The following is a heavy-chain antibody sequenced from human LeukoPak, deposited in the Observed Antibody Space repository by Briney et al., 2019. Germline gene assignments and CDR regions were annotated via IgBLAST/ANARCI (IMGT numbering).Heavy chain of an antibody. J-gene: IGHJ4*02. D-gene: IGHD4-17*01. CDR3: ARAEAGTVTTRIFDY. CDR1: GGTFSSYA. CDR2: IIPIFGTA. V-gene: IGHV1-69*13. Sequence: SVKVSCKASGGTFSSYAISWVRQAPGQGLEWMGGIIPIFGTANYAQKFQGRVTVTADESTSTAYMELSSLRSEDTAVYYCARAEAGTVTTRIFDYWGQGTLVTVSS.